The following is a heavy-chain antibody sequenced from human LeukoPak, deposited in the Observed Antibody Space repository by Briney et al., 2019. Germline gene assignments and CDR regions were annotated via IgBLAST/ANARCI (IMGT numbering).Heavy chain of an antibody. J-gene: IGHJ4*02. CDR1: GISFSDYY. CDR2: VSSSGNTQ. D-gene: IGHD2-2*01. CDR3: ASEVVKLPDHTPNDY. V-gene: IGHV3-11*04. Sequence: PGWSLRLSCTVSGISFSDYYMKWIRQAPGKALEYIAYVSSSGNTQFYAHSVRDRFKISRNNAKNPLYLQMNSLRGEDTAVYYCASEVVKLPDHTPNDYWGQGTLVTVSS.